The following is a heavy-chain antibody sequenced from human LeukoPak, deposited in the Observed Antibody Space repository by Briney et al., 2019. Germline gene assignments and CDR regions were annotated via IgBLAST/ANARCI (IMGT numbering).Heavy chain of an antibody. CDR2: INWDSTST. Sequence: GGSLRLTCAASGFTVSGTYMDWVRQAPGKGLEWVSGINWDSTSTNYVDSVRGRFTISRDNAKNSLYLQMNSLRVEDTAFYYCARDLKYCTGGMCYFTAVADSWGQGTLVTVSS. D-gene: IGHD2-8*02. J-gene: IGHJ4*02. CDR1: GFTVSGTY. CDR3: ARDLKYCTGGMCYFTAVADS. V-gene: IGHV3-20*04.